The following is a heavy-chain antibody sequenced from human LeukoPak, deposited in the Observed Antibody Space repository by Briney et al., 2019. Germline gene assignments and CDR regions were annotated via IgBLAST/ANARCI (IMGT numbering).Heavy chain of an antibody. D-gene: IGHD2-8*01. CDR3: TRVVLMVYATRWIDY. CDR2: IRSKAYGGTT. Sequence: GGSLRLSCTASGFTIGDHAMSWVRQAPGKGLEWVGFIRSKAYGGTTEYAASVEGRFTISRDDSKSIAYLQMNSLKTEDTAVYYCTRVVLMVYATRWIDYWGQGTLVTVSS. J-gene: IGHJ4*02. CDR1: GFTIGDHA. V-gene: IGHV3-49*04.